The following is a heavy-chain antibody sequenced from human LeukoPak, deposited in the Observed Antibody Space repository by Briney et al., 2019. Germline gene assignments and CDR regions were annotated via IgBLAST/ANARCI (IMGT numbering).Heavy chain of an antibody. J-gene: IGHJ4*02. Sequence: SETLSLTCAVYGGSFSSYYWGWIRQPPGKGLEWIGSIYYSGSTYYNPSLKSRVTISVDTSKNQFSLKLSSVTAADTAVYYCARLSTNYYDSSGFDYWGQGTLVTVSS. CDR1: GGSFSSYY. D-gene: IGHD3-22*01. CDR2: IYYSGST. CDR3: ARLSTNYYDSSGFDY. V-gene: IGHV4-39*01.